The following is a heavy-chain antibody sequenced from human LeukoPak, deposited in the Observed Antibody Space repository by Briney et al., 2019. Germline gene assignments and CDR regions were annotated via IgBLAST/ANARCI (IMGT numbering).Heavy chain of an antibody. CDR2: IYYSGST. CDR3: ARLAYDFWSGWPSEGMDV. CDR1: GGSISSYY. V-gene: IGHV4-59*08. J-gene: IGHJ6*02. Sequence: SETLSLTCTVTGGSISSYYWSWIRQPPGKGLEWIGYIYYSGSTNYNPSLKSRVTISVDTSKNQFSLKLSSVTAADTAVYYCARLAYDFWSGWPSEGMDVWGQGTTVTVSS. D-gene: IGHD3-3*01.